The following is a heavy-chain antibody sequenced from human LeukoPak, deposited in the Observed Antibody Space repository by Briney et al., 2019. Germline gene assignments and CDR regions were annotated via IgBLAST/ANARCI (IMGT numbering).Heavy chain of an antibody. V-gene: IGHV3-7*03. CDR1: GFTFSNHW. J-gene: IGHJ4*02. Sequence: GGSLRLSCAASGFTFSNHWMSWVRQAPGKGLEWVANIKEDGSEKHHVDSVKGRFTISRDNAQNSLYLQMNSLRDEDTAVYYCARGRPYFDYWGQGTLVTVS. CDR2: IKEDGSEK. CDR3: ARGRPYFDY.